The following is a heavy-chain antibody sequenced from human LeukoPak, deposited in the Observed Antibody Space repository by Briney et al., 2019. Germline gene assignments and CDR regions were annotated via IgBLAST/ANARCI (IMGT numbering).Heavy chain of an antibody. Sequence: GGSLRLSCTASGFTFGDYAMSWVRQPPGKGLEWVGFIRSKAYGGTTEYAASVKGRFTISRDDSKSIAYLQMNILKTEDTAVYYCTCSFAYDSSGSPSDYWGQGTLVTVSS. CDR1: GFTFGDYA. D-gene: IGHD3-22*01. V-gene: IGHV3-49*04. J-gene: IGHJ4*02. CDR3: TCSFAYDSSGSPSDY. CDR2: IRSKAYGGTT.